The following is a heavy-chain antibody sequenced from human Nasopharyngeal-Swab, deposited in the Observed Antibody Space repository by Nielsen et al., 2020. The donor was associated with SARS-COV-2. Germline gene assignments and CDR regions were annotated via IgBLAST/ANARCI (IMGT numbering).Heavy chain of an antibody. D-gene: IGHD6-19*01. Sequence: GESLKISCKGSGYSFNSYWIGWVRQMPGKGLEWVGIIYPGDSDTRYSPSFQGPVTISPDNSIHTAYLQRNSLKASDTAMYYCARPLKQWLGGDAFDIWGQGTMVTVSS. CDR2: IYPGDSDT. V-gene: IGHV5-51*01. CDR3: ARPLKQWLGGDAFDI. CDR1: GYSFNSYW. J-gene: IGHJ3*02.